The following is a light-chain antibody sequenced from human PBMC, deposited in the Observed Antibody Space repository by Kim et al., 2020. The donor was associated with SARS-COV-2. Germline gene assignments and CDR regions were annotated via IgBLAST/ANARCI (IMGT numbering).Light chain of an antibody. J-gene: IGKJ5*01. CDR2: DAS. CDR3: QQRTTWPLT. Sequence: LSPGERATLSCRASQSVSSSLAWYQQKPGQSPRLLIYDASSRATGIPARFSGSGSGTDFTLTISSLEPEDFAVYYCQQRTTWPLTFGQGTRLEIK. CDR1: QSVSSS. V-gene: IGKV3-11*01.